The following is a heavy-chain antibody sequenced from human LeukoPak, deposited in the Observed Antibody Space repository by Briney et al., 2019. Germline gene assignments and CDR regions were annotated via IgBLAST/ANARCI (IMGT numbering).Heavy chain of an antibody. CDR2: ISYDGSNK. CDR1: GFTFSSYA. V-gene: IGHV3-30*04. CDR3: ARGGITMVRGYYYYYMDV. J-gene: IGHJ6*03. Sequence: GRSLRLSCAASGFTFSSYAMHWVRQAPGKGLEWVAVISYDGSNKYYADSVKGRFTISRDNSKNTLYLQMNSLRAEDTAVYYCARGGITMVRGYYYYYMDVWGKGTTVTISS. D-gene: IGHD3-10*01.